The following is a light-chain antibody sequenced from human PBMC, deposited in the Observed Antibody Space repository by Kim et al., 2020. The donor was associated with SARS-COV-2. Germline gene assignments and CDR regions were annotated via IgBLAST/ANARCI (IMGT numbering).Light chain of an antibody. Sequence: DIQMTQSPSTLSASVGDRVTITCRASQSISSWLAWYQRKPGKAPKLLIYKASSLESGVPSRFSGSGSGTEFTLTISSLQPDDFATYYCQQYHSYSLTFGQGTKLEL. V-gene: IGKV1-5*03. CDR1: QSISSW. CDR2: KAS. J-gene: IGKJ2*01. CDR3: QQYHSYSLT.